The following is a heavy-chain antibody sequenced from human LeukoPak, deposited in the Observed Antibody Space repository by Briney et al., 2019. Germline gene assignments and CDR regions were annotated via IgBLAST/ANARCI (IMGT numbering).Heavy chain of an antibody. J-gene: IGHJ5*02. CDR1: GFTFGDYA. V-gene: IGHV3-49*03. CDR2: IRSKAYGGTT. Sequence: GGSLRLSCTASGFTFGDYAMSWFRQAPGKGLEWVGFIRSKAYGGTTEYAASVKGRFTISRDDSKSIAYLQMNSLKTEDTAVYYCTRALVGATSNWFDPWGQGTLVTVSS. D-gene: IGHD1-26*01. CDR3: TRALVGATSNWFDP.